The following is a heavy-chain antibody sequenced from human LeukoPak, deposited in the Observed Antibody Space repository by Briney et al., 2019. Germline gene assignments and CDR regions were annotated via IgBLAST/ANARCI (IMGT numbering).Heavy chain of an antibody. Sequence: GGSLRLSCAASGFTFSSYAMSWVRQAPGKGLEWVSAISGSGGSTYYADSVKGRFTISRDNSKNTLYLQTNSLRAEDTAVYYCATSWGPDTSAFRWGRDGMDVWGQGTTVIVS. V-gene: IGHV3-23*01. CDR1: GFTFSSYA. CDR3: ATSWGPDTSAFRWGRDGMDV. CDR2: ISGSGGST. J-gene: IGHJ6*02. D-gene: IGHD3-16*01.